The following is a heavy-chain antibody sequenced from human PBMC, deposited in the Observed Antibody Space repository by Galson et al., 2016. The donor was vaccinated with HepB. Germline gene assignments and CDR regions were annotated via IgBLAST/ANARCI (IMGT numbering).Heavy chain of an antibody. D-gene: IGHD2-21*01. CDR3: ASHCGGDCYNNLADAFDI. V-gene: IGHV4-39*01. CDR1: SGSISSSRYY. Sequence: ETLSLTCPVSSGSISSSRYYWGWIRQPPGKGLEWIGSVYYSGTAYYDPSLKSRVSIAVDTSKNQFSLRLSSVTAGDTAVYFCASHCGGDCYNNLADAFDIWGRGTMVTVSS. J-gene: IGHJ3*02. CDR2: VYYSGTA.